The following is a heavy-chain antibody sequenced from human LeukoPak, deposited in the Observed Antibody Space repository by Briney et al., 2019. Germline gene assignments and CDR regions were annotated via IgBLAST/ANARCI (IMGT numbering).Heavy chain of an antibody. CDR1: GYTFTNYA. CDR3: AIRDGHTDH. Sequence: VSVKVSCKTSGYTFTNYAMHWVRQAPGQTIEWLARINPANGYTRYSQHFQDRVTVSSDTSADTAYMELSSLRSEDKAIYYCAIRDGHTDHWGQGTLVTVSS. J-gene: IGHJ4*02. D-gene: IGHD5-24*01. V-gene: IGHV1-3*03. CDR2: INPANGYT.